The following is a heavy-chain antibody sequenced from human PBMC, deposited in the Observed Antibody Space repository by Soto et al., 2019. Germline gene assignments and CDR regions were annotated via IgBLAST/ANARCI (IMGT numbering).Heavy chain of an antibody. D-gene: IGHD5-12*01. Sequence: QVQLQQWGAGLLKPSETLSLTCAVYGGSFSGYYWSWIRQPPGKGLEWLGVINNSGSTNYNPSLKGRITISVNTTKNHFSLKLRSVTAADAAVYYCASGRKNHIEATGRNPFDYWGQGTLVTVSS. J-gene: IGHJ4*02. CDR1: GGSFSGYY. CDR3: ASGRKNHIEATGRNPFDY. CDR2: INNSGST. V-gene: IGHV4-34*01.